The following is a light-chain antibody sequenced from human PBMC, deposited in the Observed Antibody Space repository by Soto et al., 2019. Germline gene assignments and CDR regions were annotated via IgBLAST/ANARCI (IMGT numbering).Light chain of an antibody. CDR2: EVS. J-gene: IGKJ5*01. Sequence: DVVMTQTPLSLSVTPGQPASISCKSSQSLLHITGETFLFWYLQKPGQSPQLLIYEVSTRVSGVPDRFSGSGSGTDFTLEISRVETDDVGIYYCMQSTQLPPTFGQGTRMEN. CDR3: MQSTQLPPT. CDR1: QSLLHITGETF. V-gene: IGKV2D-29*02.